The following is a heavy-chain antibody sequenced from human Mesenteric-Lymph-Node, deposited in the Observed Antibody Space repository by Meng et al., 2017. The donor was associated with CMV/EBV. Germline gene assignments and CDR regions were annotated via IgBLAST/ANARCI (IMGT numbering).Heavy chain of an antibody. CDR1: GFTFSSYS. V-gene: IGHV3-48*04. CDR2: ISSSSSTI. D-gene: IGHD6-13*01. J-gene: IGHJ4*02. Sequence: GGSLRLSCAASGFTFSSYSMNWVRQAPGKGREWVSYISSSSSTIYYADSVKGRFTISRDNAKNSLYLQMNSLRAEDTAVYYCARVRRIAAAGTFDYWGQGTLVTVSS. CDR3: ARVRRIAAAGTFDY.